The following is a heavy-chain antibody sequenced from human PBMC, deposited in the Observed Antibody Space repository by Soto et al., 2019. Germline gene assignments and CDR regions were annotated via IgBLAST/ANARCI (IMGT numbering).Heavy chain of an antibody. V-gene: IGHV1-69*12. D-gene: IGHD5-12*01. CDR2: IIPIFGKA. CDR3: AGRRDLYEQHFDY. J-gene: IGHJ4*02. CDR1: GGTFSSYA. Sequence: QVQLVQSGAEVKKPGSSVKVSCKASGGTFSSYAISWVRQAPGQGLEWMGGIIPIFGKANYAQKFQGRVTITADESTSTAYMELSSLRSEYTAVYDCAGRRDLYEQHFDYWGQGTLVTVSS.